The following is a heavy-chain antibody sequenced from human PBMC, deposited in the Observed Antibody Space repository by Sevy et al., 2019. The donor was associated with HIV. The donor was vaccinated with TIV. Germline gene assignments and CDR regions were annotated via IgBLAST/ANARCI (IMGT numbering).Heavy chain of an antibody. CDR1: GFTFSSYA. CDR2: ISSSSSYI. J-gene: IGHJ1*01. CDR3: ARDPRIAAAGTKAEYFQH. V-gene: IGHV3-21*01. D-gene: IGHD6-13*01. Sequence: GGSLRLSCAASGFTFSSYAMSWVRQAPGKGLEWVSSISSSSSYIYYADSVKGRFTISRDNAKNSLYLQMNSLRAEDTAVYYCARDPRIAAAGTKAEYFQHWGQGTLVTVSS.